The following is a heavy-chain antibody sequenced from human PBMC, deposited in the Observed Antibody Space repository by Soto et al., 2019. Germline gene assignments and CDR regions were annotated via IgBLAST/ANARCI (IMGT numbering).Heavy chain of an antibody. CDR1: GGSISSYR. V-gene: IGHV4-59*04. J-gene: IGHJ5*02. D-gene: IGHD3-3*01. CDR2: INHTGGT. CDR3: ATRITVFGLLIPPFDP. Sequence: SETLSLTCTVSGGSISSYRWSWIRQPAGKGLEWIGEINHTGGTHYNPSLKSRVTMSVDTSKNQFSLRLSSVTAADTAIYYCATRITVFGLLIPPFDPWGQGTQVTVSS.